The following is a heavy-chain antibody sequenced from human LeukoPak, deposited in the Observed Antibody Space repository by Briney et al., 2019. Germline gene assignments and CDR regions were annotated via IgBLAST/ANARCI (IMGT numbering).Heavy chain of an antibody. V-gene: IGHV3-30*02. J-gene: IGHJ4*02. D-gene: IGHD3-10*01. Sequence: GGSLRLSCAASGFSFSSYGMHWVRQAPVKGLEWVAYIRYDASNTYYPDSVKGRFTISRDNSKNTLYPKMNSLRDEDTALYYCAKEAITLVRGAQLDYWGQGTLVTVSS. CDR1: GFSFSSYG. CDR3: AKEAITLVRGAQLDY. CDR2: IRYDASNT.